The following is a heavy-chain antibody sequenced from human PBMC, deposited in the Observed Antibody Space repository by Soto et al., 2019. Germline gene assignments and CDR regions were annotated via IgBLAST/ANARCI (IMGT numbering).Heavy chain of an antibody. J-gene: IGHJ3*02. V-gene: IGHV1-3*01. D-gene: IGHD3-10*01. Sequence: ASVKVSCKASGYTFTSYAMHWVPQAPGQRLEWMGWINAGNGNTKYSQKFQGRVTITRGTSASTAYMELSSLRSEDTAVYYCAGMVRSSGAFDIWGQGAMVTVSS. CDR1: GYTFTSYA. CDR2: INAGNGNT. CDR3: AGMVRSSGAFDI.